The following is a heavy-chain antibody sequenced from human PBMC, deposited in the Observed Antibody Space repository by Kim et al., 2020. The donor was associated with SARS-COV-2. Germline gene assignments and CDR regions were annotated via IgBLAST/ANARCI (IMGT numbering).Heavy chain of an antibody. J-gene: IGHJ4*02. V-gene: IGHV1-46*01. Sequence: ASVKVSCKASGYTFTSYYMHWVRQAPGQGLEWMGIINPSGGSTSYAQKFQGRVTMTRDTSTSTVYMELSSLRSEDTAVYYCARGGSLLPGGYCSGGSCYGGVEHWGQGTLVTVSS. CDR2: INPSGGST. D-gene: IGHD2-15*01. CDR1: GYTFTSYY. CDR3: ARGGSLLPGGYCSGGSCYGGVEH.